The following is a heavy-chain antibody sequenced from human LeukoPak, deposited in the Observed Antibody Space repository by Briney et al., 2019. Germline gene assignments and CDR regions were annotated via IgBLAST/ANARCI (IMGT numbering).Heavy chain of an antibody. D-gene: IGHD6-6*01. CDR3: ARGPSYPL. CDR2: ISYDGSNK. Sequence: GGSLRLSCAASGFTFSSYAMHWVRQAPGKGLEWVAVISYDGSNKYYADSVKGRFTISRDNSKNTLYLQMNSLRAEDTAVYYCARGPSYPLWGQGTLVTVSS. V-gene: IGHV3-30*04. J-gene: IGHJ4*02. CDR1: GFTFSSYA.